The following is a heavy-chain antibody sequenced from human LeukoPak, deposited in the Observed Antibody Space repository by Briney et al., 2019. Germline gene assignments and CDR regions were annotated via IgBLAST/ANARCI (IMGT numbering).Heavy chain of an antibody. V-gene: IGHV1-46*01. CDR2: INPSGGST. CDR1: GYTFTSYY. Sequence: GESLKISCKGSGYTFTSYYMHWVRQAPGQGLEWMGIINPSGGSTSYAQKFQGRVTMTRDTSTSTVYMELSSLRSEDTAVYYCARERRSASGYHFDYWGQGTLVTVSS. CDR3: ARERRSASGYHFDY. D-gene: IGHD3-22*01. J-gene: IGHJ4*02.